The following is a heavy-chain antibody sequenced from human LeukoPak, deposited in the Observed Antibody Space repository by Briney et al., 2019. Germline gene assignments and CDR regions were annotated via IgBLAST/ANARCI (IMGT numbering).Heavy chain of an antibody. J-gene: IGHJ6*03. CDR1: GGSFSGYY. D-gene: IGHD6-6*01. Sequence: SETLSLTCAVYGGSFSGYYWSWIRQPPGKGLEWIGEINHSGSTNYNPSLKSRVTISVDTSKNQFSLKLSSVTAADTAVYYCASLPPSSRSSKGRYYYMDVWGKGTTVTVSS. V-gene: IGHV4-34*01. CDR2: INHSGST. CDR3: ASLPPSSRSSKGRYYYMDV.